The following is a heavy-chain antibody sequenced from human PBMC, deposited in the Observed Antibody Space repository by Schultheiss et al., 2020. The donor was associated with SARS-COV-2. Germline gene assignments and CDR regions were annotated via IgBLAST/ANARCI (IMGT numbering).Heavy chain of an antibody. J-gene: IGHJ3*02. CDR3: ARWGSGTFDI. CDR1: GYSISSGYY. D-gene: IGHD7-27*01. Sequence: SETLSLTCAVSGYSISSGYYWGWIRQPPGKGLEWIGEIYHSGSTYYNPSLKSRVTISVDTSKNQFSLQLTSVTPEDTAVYFCARWGSGTFDIWGQGTMVTVSS. V-gene: IGHV4-38-2*01. CDR2: IYHSGST.